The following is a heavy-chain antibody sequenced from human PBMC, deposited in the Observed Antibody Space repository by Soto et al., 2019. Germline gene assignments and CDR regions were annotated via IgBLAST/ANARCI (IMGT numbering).Heavy chain of an antibody. Sequence: ASVKVSCKVSGYTLTELSMHWVRQAPGKGLEWMGGFDPEDGETIYAQKFQGRVTMTEDTSTDTAYMELSSLRSEDTAVYYCATGFLTFGSSGWSYFDYWGQGTLVTVSS. CDR2: FDPEDGET. V-gene: IGHV1-24*01. CDR3: ATGFLTFGSSGWSYFDY. J-gene: IGHJ4*02. D-gene: IGHD6-19*01. CDR1: GYTLTELS.